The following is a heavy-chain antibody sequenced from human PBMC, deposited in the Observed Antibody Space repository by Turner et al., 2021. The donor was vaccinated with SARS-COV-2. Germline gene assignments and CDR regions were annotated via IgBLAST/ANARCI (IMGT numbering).Heavy chain of an antibody. CDR3: TRELGYCSDGSCRFEYDY. CDR1: GVSISGSY. CDR2: IHFSGTT. V-gene: IGHV4-59*01. D-gene: IGHD2-15*01. J-gene: IGHJ4*02. Sequence: QVQLQESGPGLVKPSATLSLTCTVSGVSISGSYWSWVRQPPGKGLEWIGYIHFSGTTNYNPSLRSRVTISLDTSKSQFSLHLRSVTAADTAVYYCTRELGYCSDGSCRFEYDYWGQGTLVTVSS.